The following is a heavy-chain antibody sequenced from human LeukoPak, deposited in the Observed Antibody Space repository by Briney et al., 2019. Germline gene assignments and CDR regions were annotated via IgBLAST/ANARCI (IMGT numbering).Heavy chain of an antibody. D-gene: IGHD2-2*01. J-gene: IGHJ4*02. V-gene: IGHV3-23*01. CDR2: ISGSGGST. Sequence: GGSLRLSCAASGFTFSSYAMSWVRQAPGKGLEWVSAISGSGGSTYYADSVKGRFTISRDNSKNTLYLQINSLRAEDTAVYYCAKGPYCSSTSCYPSPFDYWGQGTLVTVSS. CDR1: GFTFSSYA. CDR3: AKGPYCSSTSCYPSPFDY.